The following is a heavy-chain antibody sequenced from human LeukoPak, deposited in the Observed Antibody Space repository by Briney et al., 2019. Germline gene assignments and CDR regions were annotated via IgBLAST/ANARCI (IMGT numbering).Heavy chain of an antibody. Sequence: SETLSLTCTVSGGSISSSSYSWGWIRQPPGKGLEWIGSIYYSGSTYYNPSLKSRVTISVDTSKNQFSLKLSSVTAADTAVYYCARRGGETSYWYFDLWGRGTLVTVSS. CDR3: ARRGGETSYWYFDL. D-gene: IGHD4-17*01. V-gene: IGHV4-39*01. J-gene: IGHJ2*01. CDR1: GGSISSSSYS. CDR2: IYYSGST.